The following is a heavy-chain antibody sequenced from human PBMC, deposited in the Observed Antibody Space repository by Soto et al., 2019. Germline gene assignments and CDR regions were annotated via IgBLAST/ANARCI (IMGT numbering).Heavy chain of an antibody. CDR2: ISGSGGST. Sequence: EVQLLESGGGLVQPGGSLRLSCAASGFTFNNYAMSWARQAPGKGLEWVSAISGSGGSTYSADSVKGRFTISRDNSKNTLYLQMNSLRAEDTAVYYCAKDYIWGSPPDYWGQGTLVTVPS. CDR3: AKDYIWGSPPDY. CDR1: GFTFNNYA. D-gene: IGHD3-16*01. V-gene: IGHV3-23*01. J-gene: IGHJ4*02.